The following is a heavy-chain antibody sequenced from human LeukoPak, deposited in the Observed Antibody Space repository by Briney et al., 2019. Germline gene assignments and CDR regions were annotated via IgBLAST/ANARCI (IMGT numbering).Heavy chain of an antibody. Sequence: SETLSLTCTVSGGSISSGGYYWSWIRQPPGKGLEWIGRIYIGGSTNYNPSLKSRVTMSIDTSKNQFSLKLSAVTAADTAVYYCARASYYDFWSGYYIRSGVNGFHIWGQGTMVTVSS. D-gene: IGHD3-3*01. CDR2: IYIGGST. V-gene: IGHV4-61*08. CDR1: GGSISSGGYY. CDR3: ARASYYDFWSGYYIRSGVNGFHI. J-gene: IGHJ3*02.